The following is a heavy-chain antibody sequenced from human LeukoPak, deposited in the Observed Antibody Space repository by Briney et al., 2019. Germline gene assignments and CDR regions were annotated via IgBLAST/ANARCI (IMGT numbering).Heavy chain of an antibody. CDR3: ASGPYYYDSTNY. CDR1: GFTFDDYA. J-gene: IGHJ4*02. CDR2: ISWNSGSI. Sequence: GRSLRLSCAASGFTFDDYAMHWVRQAPGKGLEWVSGISWNSGSIGYADSVKGRFTISRDNAKNSLYLQMNSLRAEDTAVYYCASGPYYYDSTNYWGQGTLVTVSS. D-gene: IGHD3-22*01. V-gene: IGHV3-9*01.